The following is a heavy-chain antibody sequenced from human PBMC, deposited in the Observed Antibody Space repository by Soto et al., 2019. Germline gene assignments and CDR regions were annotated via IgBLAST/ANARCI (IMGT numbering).Heavy chain of an antibody. V-gene: IGHV5-51*01. CDR2: IYPGDSDT. D-gene: IGHD6-13*01. CDR3: ARKVIAAAGTAYYYYYGMDV. CDR1: GYSFTSYW. Sequence: PGESLKISCKGSGYSFTSYWIGWVRQMPGKGLEWMGIIYPGDSDTRYSPSFQGQVTISADKSISTAYLQWSSLKASDTAMYYCARKVIAAAGTAYYYYYGMDVWGQGTTVTVSS. J-gene: IGHJ6*02.